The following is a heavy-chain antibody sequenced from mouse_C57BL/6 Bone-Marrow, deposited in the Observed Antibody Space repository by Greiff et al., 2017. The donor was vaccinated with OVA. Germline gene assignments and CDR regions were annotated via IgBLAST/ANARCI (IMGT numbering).Heavy chain of an antibody. V-gene: IGHV10-1*01. CDR1: GFSFNTYA. CDR3: VRHSSYYYGSSSYAMDY. J-gene: IGHJ4*01. CDR2: IRSKSNNYAT. Sequence: EVQLVESGGGLVQPKGSLKLSCAASGFSFNTYAMNWVRQAPGKGLEWVARIRSKSNNYATYYADSVKDRFTISRDDSESMLYLQMNNLKTEDTAMYYCVRHSSYYYGSSSYAMDYWGQGTSVTVSS. D-gene: IGHD1-1*01.